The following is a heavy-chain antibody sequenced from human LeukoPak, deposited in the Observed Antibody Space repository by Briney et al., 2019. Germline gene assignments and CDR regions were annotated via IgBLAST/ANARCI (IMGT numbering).Heavy chain of an antibody. Sequence: SETLSLTCTVSGGSISSYYWSWIRQPPGKGLEWIGYIYYSGSTNYNPSLKSRVTISVDTSKNQFSLKLSSVTAADTAVYYCARDLKWFDPWGQGTLVTVSS. CDR1: GGSISSYY. J-gene: IGHJ5*02. CDR2: IYYSGST. V-gene: IGHV4-59*01. CDR3: ARDLKWFDP.